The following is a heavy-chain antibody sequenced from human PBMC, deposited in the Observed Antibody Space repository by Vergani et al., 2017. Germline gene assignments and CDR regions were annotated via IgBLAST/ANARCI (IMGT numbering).Heavy chain of an antibody. CDR2: INAGNGNT. CDR1: GYTFTSYA. D-gene: IGHD6-19*01. J-gene: IGHJ4*02. Sequence: QVQLVQSGAEVQKPGASVKVSCKASGYTFTSYAMHWVRQAPGQRLEWMGWINAGNGNTKYSQKFQGRVTITRDTSASTAYMELSSLRSEDTAVYYCARAGGSSGWYHFDYWGQGTLVTVSS. CDR3: ARAGGSSGWYHFDY. V-gene: IGHV1-3*01.